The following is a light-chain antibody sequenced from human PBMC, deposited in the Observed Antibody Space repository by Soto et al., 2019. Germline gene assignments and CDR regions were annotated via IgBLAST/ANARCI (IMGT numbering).Light chain of an antibody. CDR2: GAS. J-gene: IGKJ1*01. CDR3: QQYGSSGT. CDR1: QSVSNNY. V-gene: IGKV3-20*01. Sequence: ETVWMPYQGTRAVSRGGVAIRARRTSQSVSNNYLAWYQQKPGKAPRLLIYGASNRATGIPDRFSGSRSGTYVTLPLSRLEREDFAVYYCQQYGSSGTFGQGTKVDIK.